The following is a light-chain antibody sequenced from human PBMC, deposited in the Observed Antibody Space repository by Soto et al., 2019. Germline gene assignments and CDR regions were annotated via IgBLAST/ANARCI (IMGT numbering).Light chain of an antibody. Sequence: DIQMPQSPSSLSASVGDRVTITCRASQSISIYLNWYQQKPGKAPKILIFAASSLQSGVPSRFSGSRSGPDFTLTISRLEPEDFAVYYCQQYGSSGTFGQGTKVDIK. CDR2: AAS. V-gene: IGKV1-39*01. CDR3: QQYGSSGT. J-gene: IGKJ1*01. CDR1: QSISIY.